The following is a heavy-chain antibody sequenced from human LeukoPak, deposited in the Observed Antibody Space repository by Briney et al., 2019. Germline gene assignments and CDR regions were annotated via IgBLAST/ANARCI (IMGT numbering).Heavy chain of an antibody. CDR3: ARDLISRWELPNVAFDI. CDR1: GYTFTSSG. D-gene: IGHD1-26*01. J-gene: IGHJ3*02. V-gene: IGHV1-18*01. Sequence: ASVKVSCKASGYTFTSSGISWVRQAPGQGLEWMGWINAYNGNTNYAQKLQGRVTMTTDTYTSTGNRGMSSLRSDDTDVYYCARDLISRWELPNVAFDIWGQGTMVTVSS. CDR2: INAYNGNT.